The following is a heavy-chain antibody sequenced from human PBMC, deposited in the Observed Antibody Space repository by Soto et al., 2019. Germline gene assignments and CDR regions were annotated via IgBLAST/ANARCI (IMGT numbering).Heavy chain of an antibody. Sequence: PGGSLRLSCAASGFTFSSHAMTWVRQAPGKGPEWVSLISTSGGVTYYIDSVKGRFSISRDNSQNTLYLQMNSLRAEDTAVYYCVKGGSIGSNWALDYWGQGTLVTVSS. CDR3: VKGGSIGSNWALDY. J-gene: IGHJ4*02. CDR1: GFTFSSHA. V-gene: IGHV3-23*01. D-gene: IGHD5-12*01. CDR2: ISTSGGVT.